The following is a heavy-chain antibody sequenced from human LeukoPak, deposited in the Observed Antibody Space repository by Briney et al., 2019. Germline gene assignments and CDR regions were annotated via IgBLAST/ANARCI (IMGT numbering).Heavy chain of an antibody. V-gene: IGHV1-69*04. D-gene: IGHD5-12*01. CDR1: GYTFTSYG. CDR3: AGIYSGYPRWVDY. CDR2: IIPILGIA. Sequence: SVKVSCKASGYTFTSYGISWVRQAPGQGLEWMGRIIPILGIANYAQKFQGRVTITADKSTSTAYMELSSLRSEDTAVYYCAGIYSGYPRWVDYWGQGTLVTVSS. J-gene: IGHJ4*02.